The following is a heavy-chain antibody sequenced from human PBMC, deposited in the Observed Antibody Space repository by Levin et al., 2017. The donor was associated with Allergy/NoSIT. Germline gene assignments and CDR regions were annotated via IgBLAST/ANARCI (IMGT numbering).Heavy chain of an antibody. V-gene: IGHV4-34*01. J-gene: IGHJ3*02. CDR2: INDSGRT. CDR1: GGSFSDYY. Sequence: SETLSLTCAVYGGSFSDYYWTWIRQPPGKGLEWIGEINDSGRTNYKPSLKSRVTISVDTSKNQFSLRLSTVTAADTAVYYCARPARFWSGYSKAFDIWGQGTMVTVSS. D-gene: IGHD3-3*01. CDR3: ARPARFWSGYSKAFDI.